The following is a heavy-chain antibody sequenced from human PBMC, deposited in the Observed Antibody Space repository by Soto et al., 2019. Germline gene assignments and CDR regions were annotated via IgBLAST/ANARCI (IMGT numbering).Heavy chain of an antibody. Sequence: GGSLRLSCAASGSTFSNAWMSWVRQAPGKGLEWVGRVKGKSNGGTTDYAASVKGRFTISRDDSKNTLYLQMNSLKTEDTAVYYCTTLGFDPWGQGTLVTVSS. V-gene: IGHV3-15*01. CDR1: GSTFSNAW. J-gene: IGHJ5*02. CDR3: TTLGFDP. CDR2: VKGKSNGGTT.